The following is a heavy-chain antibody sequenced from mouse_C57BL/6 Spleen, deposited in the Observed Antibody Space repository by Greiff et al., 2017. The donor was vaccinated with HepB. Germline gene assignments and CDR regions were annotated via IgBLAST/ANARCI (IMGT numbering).Heavy chain of an antibody. D-gene: IGHD2-3*01. Sequence: QVQLQQPGTELVKPGASVKLSCKASGYTFTSYWMHWVKQRPGQRLEWIGNINPSNGGTNYNEKFKSKATLTVDKSSSTTYMQLSSLTSEDSAVYYCARGDGYYFSWFAYWGQGTLVTVSA. CDR1: GYTFTSYW. V-gene: IGHV1-53*01. J-gene: IGHJ3*01. CDR3: ARGDGYYFSWFAY. CDR2: INPSNGGT.